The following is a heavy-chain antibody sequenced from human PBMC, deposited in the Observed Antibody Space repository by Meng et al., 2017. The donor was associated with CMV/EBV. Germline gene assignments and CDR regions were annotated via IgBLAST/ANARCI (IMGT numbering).Heavy chain of an antibody. CDR3: ARVTMGIRLGDTSGLDY. Sequence: GESLKISCEASGFSFRLYEMNWVRQAPGKGLEWVSYISSSGSTTHYAESVKGRFTISRDNAKNSVYLQMNTLRAEDTAVYYCARVTMGIRLGDTSGLDYWGQGTLVTVSS. V-gene: IGHV3-48*03. CDR1: GFSFRLYE. D-gene: IGHD3-16*01. J-gene: IGHJ4*02. CDR2: ISSSGSTT.